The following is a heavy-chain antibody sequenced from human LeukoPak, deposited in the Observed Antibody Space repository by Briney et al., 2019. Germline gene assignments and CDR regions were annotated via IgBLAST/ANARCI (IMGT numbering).Heavy chain of an antibody. D-gene: IGHD1-1*01. CDR1: GFTFSTYV. J-gene: IGHJ4*02. V-gene: IGHV3-23*01. CDR2: ISGSGGST. CDR3: AKGNWRYFDY. Sequence: GGSLRLSCAASGFTFSTYVMSWVRQAPGKGLDWVAAISGSGGSTYYAVSVKGRFTISRDNSKNTLYLQMNSLGADDTAVYYCAKGNWRYFDYWGQGTLVTVSS.